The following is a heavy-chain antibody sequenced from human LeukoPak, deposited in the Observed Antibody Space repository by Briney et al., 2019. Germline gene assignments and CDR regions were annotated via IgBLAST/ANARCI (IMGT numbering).Heavy chain of an antibody. D-gene: IGHD3-10*01. CDR1: GGSFSGYY. CDR2: INHSGST. Sequence: SETLSLTCAVYGGSFSGYYWSWIRLPPGKGLEWIGEINHSGSTNYNPSLKSRVTISVDTSKNQFSLKLSSVTAADTAVYYCARVFLFMVPSRRYYGMDVWGKGTTVTVSS. V-gene: IGHV4-34*01. CDR3: ARVFLFMVPSRRYYGMDV. J-gene: IGHJ6*04.